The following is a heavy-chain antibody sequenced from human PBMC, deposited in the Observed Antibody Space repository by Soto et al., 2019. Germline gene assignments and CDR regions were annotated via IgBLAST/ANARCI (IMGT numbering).Heavy chain of an antibody. CDR3: AKRALPYSSGWGYYFDY. D-gene: IGHD6-19*01. CDR2: ISGSGGST. V-gene: IGHV3-23*01. J-gene: IGHJ4*02. CDR1: GFTFSSYA. Sequence: PGGSLRLSCAASGFTFSSYAMSWVRQAPGKGLEWVSAISGSGGSTYYADSVKGRFTISRDNSKNTLYLQMNSLRAEDTAVYYCAKRALPYSSGWGYYFDYWGQGTLVTVS.